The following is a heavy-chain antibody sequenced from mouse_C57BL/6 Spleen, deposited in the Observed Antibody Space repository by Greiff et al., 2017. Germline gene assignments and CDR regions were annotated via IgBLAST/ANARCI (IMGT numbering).Heavy chain of an antibody. V-gene: IGHV5-6*02. CDR2: FSSGGSYT. D-gene: IGHD2-10*01. Sequence: EVKLVESGGDLVKPGGSLKLSCAASGFTFSSYGMSWVRQTPDKRLEWVATFSSGGSYTYYPDSVKGRFTISRDNAKNTLYLQMSSLKSEDTAMYYCARPYYDAMDYWGQGTSVTVSS. CDR1: GFTFSSYG. CDR3: ARPYYDAMDY. J-gene: IGHJ4*01.